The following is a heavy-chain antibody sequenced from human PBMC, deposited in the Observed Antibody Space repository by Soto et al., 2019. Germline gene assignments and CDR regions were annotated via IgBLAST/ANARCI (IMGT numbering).Heavy chain of an antibody. J-gene: IGHJ4*02. Sequence: ASVKVSCKSSGYTFTSYAMHWVRQAPGQRLEWMGWINAGNGNTKYSQKFQGRVTITRDTSASTAYMELSSLRSEDTAVYYCARDRPRYGDYELEYYFDYWGQGTLVTVSS. D-gene: IGHD4-17*01. CDR1: GYTFTSYA. CDR2: INAGNGNT. V-gene: IGHV1-3*01. CDR3: ARDRPRYGDYELEYYFDY.